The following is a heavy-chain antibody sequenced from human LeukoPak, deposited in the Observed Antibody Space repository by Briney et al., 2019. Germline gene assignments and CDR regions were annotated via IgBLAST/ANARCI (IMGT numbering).Heavy chain of an antibody. V-gene: IGHV1-18*01. Sequence: ASVKASCTASGYTFTSYGISWVRQAPGQGLEWMGWISAYNGNTNYAQKLQGRVTMTTDTSTSTAYMELRSLRSDDTAVYYCARDQLRLGELSLYRYWGQGTLVTVSS. J-gene: IGHJ4*02. CDR1: GYTFTSYG. CDR3: ARDQLRLGELSLYRY. CDR2: ISAYNGNT. D-gene: IGHD3-16*02.